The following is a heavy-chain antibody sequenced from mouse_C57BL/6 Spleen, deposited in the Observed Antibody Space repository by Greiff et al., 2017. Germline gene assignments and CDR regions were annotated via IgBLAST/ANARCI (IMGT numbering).Heavy chain of an antibody. CDR3: AKNHDYDVEARDY. V-gene: IGHV2-5*01. CDR2: IWSGGST. D-gene: IGHD2-4*01. Sequence: QVQLKQSGPGLVQPSQSLSITCTVSGFSLTSYGVHWVRQSPGKGLEWLGVIWSGGSTDYNAAFMSRLSITKDNSKSQVFFKMNRLQADDTAIYFCAKNHDYDVEARDYWGQGTSVTVSS. J-gene: IGHJ4*01. CDR1: GFSLTSYG.